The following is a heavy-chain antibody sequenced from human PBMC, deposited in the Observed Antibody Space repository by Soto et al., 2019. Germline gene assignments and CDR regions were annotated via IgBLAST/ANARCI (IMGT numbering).Heavy chain of an antibody. CDR2: IYYSGST. J-gene: IGHJ4*02. D-gene: IGHD1-26*01. CDR3: ARAREDGDFDY. Sequence: SETLSLTCTVSGGSISSGDYYWSWIRQPPGKGLEWIGYIYYSGSTYYNPSLKSRVTISVDTSKNQFSLKLSSVTAADTAVYYCARAREDGDFDYWGQGTLVTVSS. CDR1: GGSISSGDYY. V-gene: IGHV4-30-4*01.